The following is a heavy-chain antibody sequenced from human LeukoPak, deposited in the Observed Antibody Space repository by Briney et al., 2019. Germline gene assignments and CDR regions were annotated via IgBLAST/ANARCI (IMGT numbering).Heavy chain of an antibody. J-gene: IGHJ6*02. CDR3: ARVEDRGSYYKYYGMDV. D-gene: IGHD1-26*01. V-gene: IGHV4-34*01. CDR2: INHSGST. CDR1: GGSFSGYY. Sequence: SETLSLTCAVYGGSFSGYYWSWIRQPPGKGLEWIGEINHSGSTNYNPSLKSRVTISVDTSKNQFSLKLSSVTAADTAVYYCARVEDRGSYYKYYGMDVWGQGTTVTVSS.